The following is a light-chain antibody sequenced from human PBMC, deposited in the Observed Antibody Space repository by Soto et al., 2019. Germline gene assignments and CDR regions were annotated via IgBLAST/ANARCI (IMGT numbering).Light chain of an antibody. CDR1: SSDIVHYDY. V-gene: IGLV2-14*03. Sequence: SVLTQPASVSGSPGQSITISCTGTSSDIVHYDYVSWYQQHPGNAPKLMIYHATYRPSAVSNRYSRSKSGNSASLTISGLQADDEADYYCCSITSSPTYVFGSGTKVTVL. CDR3: CSITSSPTYV. CDR2: HAT. J-gene: IGLJ1*01.